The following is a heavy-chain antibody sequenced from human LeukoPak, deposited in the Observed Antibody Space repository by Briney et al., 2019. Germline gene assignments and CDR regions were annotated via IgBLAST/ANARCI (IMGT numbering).Heavy chain of an antibody. Sequence: RGSLRLSSAASGFTFSNARMTWVRQAPGKGREWVARIKGRTDVGPTDYAAPMKGRFTISKDDSKNRLYLEVSSLKTGNTAVYYYTIDRVAGTGDFDYWGQGTLVTVSS. CDR3: TIDRVAGTGDFDY. D-gene: IGHD6-19*01. J-gene: IGHJ4*02. CDR1: GFTFSNAR. CDR2: IKGRTDVGPT. V-gene: IGHV3-15*01.